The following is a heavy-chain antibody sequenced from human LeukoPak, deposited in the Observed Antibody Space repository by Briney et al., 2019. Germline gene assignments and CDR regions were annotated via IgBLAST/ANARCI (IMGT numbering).Heavy chain of an antibody. Sequence: ASVKVSCKASGGIFSSYAISWVRQAPGQGLEWMGGIIPIFGTANYAQKFQDRVTITADESTSTAYMELSSLRSEDTAVYYCARDTANDAFDIWGQGTMVTVSS. CDR3: ARDTANDAFDI. D-gene: IGHD4-17*01. CDR2: IIPIFGTA. CDR1: GGIFSSYA. J-gene: IGHJ3*02. V-gene: IGHV1-69*13.